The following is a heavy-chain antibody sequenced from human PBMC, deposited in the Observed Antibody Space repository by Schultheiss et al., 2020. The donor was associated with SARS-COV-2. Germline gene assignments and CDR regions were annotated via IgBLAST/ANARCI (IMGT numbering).Heavy chain of an antibody. CDR1: GFTFSNYG. CDR2: ISGSGGST. Sequence: GGSLRLSCAASGFTFSNYGMRWVRQAPGKGLEWVSAISGSGGSTYYADSVKGRFTISRDNSINTLHLEVNSLRAEDTAVYYCANQELPGVDYWGQGTLVTVSS. D-gene: IGHD1-7*01. J-gene: IGHJ4*02. CDR3: ANQELPGVDY. V-gene: IGHV3-23*01.